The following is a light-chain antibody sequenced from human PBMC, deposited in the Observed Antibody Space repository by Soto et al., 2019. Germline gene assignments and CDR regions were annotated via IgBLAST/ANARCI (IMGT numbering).Light chain of an antibody. Sequence: DIQMTQSPSTLSASVGDGVTITCRASQSISSWLAWYQQKPGTAPKLLIYKASSLQSGVPSRFSGSGSGTEFTLTISSPQPDDFATYYCQQYVTAFRSFGQGTKVDIK. CDR3: QQYVTAFRS. CDR1: QSISSW. V-gene: IGKV1-5*03. J-gene: IGKJ1*01. CDR2: KAS.